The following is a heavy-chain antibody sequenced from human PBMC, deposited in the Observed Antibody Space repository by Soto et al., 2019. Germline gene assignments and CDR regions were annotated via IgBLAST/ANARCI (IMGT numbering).Heavy chain of an antibody. J-gene: IGHJ6*02. V-gene: IGHV1-18*01. CDR3: ARVVDYYDPYYYYGMDV. D-gene: IGHD3-22*01. CDR1: GYTFTNYD. Sequence: ASVKVSCKASGYTFTNYDINWVRQAPGQRLEWMGWISAYNGNTNYAQKFQGRVTMTTDTSTSTAYMEVRSLRFDDTAVYYCARVVDYYDPYYYYGMDVWGQGTTVTVSS. CDR2: ISAYNGNT.